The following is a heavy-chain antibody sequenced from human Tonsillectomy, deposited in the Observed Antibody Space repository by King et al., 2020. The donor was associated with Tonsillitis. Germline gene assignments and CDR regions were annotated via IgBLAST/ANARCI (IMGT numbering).Heavy chain of an antibody. CDR2: INPNSGGT. Sequence: VQLVESGAEVKKPGASVKVSCKASGNTFTGYYMHWVRQAPGQGLEWMGWINPNSGGTNYAQKFQGRVTMTRDTSISTAYMELSRLRSDDTAVYYCARVPVAPYYYYGMDVWGQGTTVIVSS. V-gene: IGHV1-2*02. CDR1: GNTFTGYY. D-gene: IGHD2-2*01. J-gene: IGHJ6*02. CDR3: ARVPVAPYYYYGMDV.